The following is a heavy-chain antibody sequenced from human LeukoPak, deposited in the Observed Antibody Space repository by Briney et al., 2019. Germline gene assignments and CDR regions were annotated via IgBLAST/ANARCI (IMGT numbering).Heavy chain of an antibody. V-gene: IGHV3-53*01. J-gene: IGHJ4*02. CDR3: ARDRYYDSSGYLDY. D-gene: IGHD3-22*01. CDR1: GFIVSSNY. CDR2: IYGAGRT. Sequence: GGSLRLSCAASGFIVSSNYMSWVRQAPGKGLEWVSVIYGAGRTYYADSVKGRFTISRDNSMNTFYLQMNSLRAEDTAVYYCARDRYYDSSGYLDYWGQGTLVTVSS.